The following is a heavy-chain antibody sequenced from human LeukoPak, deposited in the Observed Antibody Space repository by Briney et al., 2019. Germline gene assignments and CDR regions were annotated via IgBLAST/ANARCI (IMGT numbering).Heavy chain of an antibody. V-gene: IGHV4-4*07. J-gene: IGHJ4*02. CDR3: ARETSRGLDH. CDR1: GASLSSYF. CDR2: FYTGGST. Sequence: SETLSLTCTVSGASLSSYFWSWIRQPAGKGLEWIGRFYTGGSTHSNTSLKSRLTMSANTSTKQFSLRLRSVTAADTAVYYCARETSRGLDHWGQGILVTVSS. D-gene: IGHD2-15*01.